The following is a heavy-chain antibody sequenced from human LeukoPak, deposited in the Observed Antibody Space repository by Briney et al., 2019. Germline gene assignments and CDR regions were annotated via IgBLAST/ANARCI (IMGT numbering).Heavy chain of an antibody. V-gene: IGHV4-59*01. Sequence: SETLSLTCTVSGGSISIYYWSWIRQPPGKGLEWIGNFYYSGSTNYNPSLESRVTISVDTSKNQFSLKLTSVTAADTAVYYCARGEEYYFDYWGQGTLVTVSS. CDR3: ARGEEYYFDY. CDR1: GGSISIYY. J-gene: IGHJ4*02. D-gene: IGHD6-6*01. CDR2: FYYSGST.